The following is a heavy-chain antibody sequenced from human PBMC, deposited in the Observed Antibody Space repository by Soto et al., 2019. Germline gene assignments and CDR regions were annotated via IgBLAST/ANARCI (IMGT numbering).Heavy chain of an antibody. Sequence: GESLKISCKGSVYSFTSYWISWVRQMPGKGLEWMGRIDPSDSYTNYSPSFQGHVTISADKSISTAYLQWSSLKASDTAMYYCARGGGVTPLYYYYGMDVWGQGTTVTVSS. CDR3: ARGGGVTPLYYYYGMDV. D-gene: IGHD5-18*01. J-gene: IGHJ6*02. CDR1: VYSFTSYW. V-gene: IGHV5-10-1*01. CDR2: IDPSDSYT.